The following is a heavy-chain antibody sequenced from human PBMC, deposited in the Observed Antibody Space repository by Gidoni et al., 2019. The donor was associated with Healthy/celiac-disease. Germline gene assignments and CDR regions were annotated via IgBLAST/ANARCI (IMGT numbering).Heavy chain of an antibody. CDR2: ISYDGSNK. J-gene: IGHJ4*02. V-gene: IGHV3-30*18. Sequence: AVVQPGRSLRLSCAASGFTLIRYGMPWVRQAPGKGLEWVAVISYDGSNKYYADSVKGRFTISRDNSKNTLYLQMNSLRAEDTAVYYCAKDRGLWFGELSHPDYWGQGTLVTVSS. D-gene: IGHD3-10*01. CDR1: GFTLIRYG. CDR3: AKDRGLWFGELSHPDY.